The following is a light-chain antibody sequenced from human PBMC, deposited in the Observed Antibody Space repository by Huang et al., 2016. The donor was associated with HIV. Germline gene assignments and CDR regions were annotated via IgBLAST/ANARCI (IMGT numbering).Light chain of an antibody. CDR2: EAS. V-gene: IGKV3-11*01. CDR3: QERGNWPRFS. CDR1: QSVREY. Sequence: EIVLTQSPATLSLSPGERATLSCRASQSVREYLAVYQHKPGQAPRLLIYEASQRATGIPDRFSGSGSGTDFTLTISSLEPEDFAVYYCQERGNWPRFSFGPGTKVDIK. J-gene: IGKJ3*01.